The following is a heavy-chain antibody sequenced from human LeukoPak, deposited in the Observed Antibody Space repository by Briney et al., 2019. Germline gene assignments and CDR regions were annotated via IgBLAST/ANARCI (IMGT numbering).Heavy chain of an antibody. CDR2: IYYSGST. D-gene: IGHD6-13*01. V-gene: IGHV4-30-4*01. J-gene: IGHJ4*02. Sequence: SSQTLSLTCTVSGGSISSGNYYWSWIRQPPGKGLEWIGYIYYSGSTYYNPSLKSRVTISVDTSKNQFSLKLSSVTAADTAVYYCARVEYSSSWYYFDYWGQGTLVTVSS. CDR1: GGSISSGNYY. CDR3: ARVEYSSSWYYFDY.